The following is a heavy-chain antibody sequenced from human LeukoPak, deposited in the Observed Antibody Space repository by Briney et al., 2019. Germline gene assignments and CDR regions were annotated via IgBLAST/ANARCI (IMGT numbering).Heavy chain of an antibody. D-gene: IGHD2-15*01. J-gene: IGHJ3*01. CDR3: ARYCNGDTCDGALDL. CDR2: IDSDASRT. Sequence: GGSLRLSCAASGFTFNNYWIHWVRQVPGKDLVWVSRIDSDASRTNYAHSVKGRFTISRDNVKNMVYLQMSSLTVEDTAVYYCARYCNGDTCDGALDLWGQGTLVTVSS. CDR1: GFTFNNYW. V-gene: IGHV3-74*01.